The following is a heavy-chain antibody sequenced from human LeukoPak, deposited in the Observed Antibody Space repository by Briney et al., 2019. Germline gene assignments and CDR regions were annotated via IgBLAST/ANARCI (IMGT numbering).Heavy chain of an antibody. D-gene: IGHD3-10*01. CDR3: ARGPITMVRGVIIKDPFDY. CDR2: IYYSGST. CDR1: GGSISSDGYY. J-gene: IGHJ4*02. Sequence: SETLSLTCTVSGGSISSDGYYWNWIRQRPGKGLEWIGNIYYSGSTYYNPSLKSRVSISLDTSQNQCSLKITSVTAADTAVYYCARGPITMVRGVIIKDPFDYWGQGTLVTISS. V-gene: IGHV4-31*03.